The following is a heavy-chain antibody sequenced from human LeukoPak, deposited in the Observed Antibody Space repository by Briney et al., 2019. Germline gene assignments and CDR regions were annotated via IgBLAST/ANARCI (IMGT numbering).Heavy chain of an antibody. J-gene: IGHJ4*02. V-gene: IGHV4-39*01. D-gene: IGHD2-21*02. CDR3: ARRGGGDSLDY. CDR2: IYYSGST. CDR1: GGSISSSSYY. Sequence: SETLSLTCTVSGGSISSSSYYWGWIRQPPGKGLEWIGSIYYSGSTYYNPSLKSRVTISVDTSKNQFSLKLSSVTAADTAVYYCARRGGGDSLDYWGQGTLVTVSS.